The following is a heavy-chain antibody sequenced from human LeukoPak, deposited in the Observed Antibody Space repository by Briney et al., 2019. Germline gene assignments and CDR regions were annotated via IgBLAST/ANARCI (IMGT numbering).Heavy chain of an antibody. CDR3: ARGTGIQLWLLD. Sequence: SETLSLTCTVSGGSISSYYWSWIRQPPGKGLEWIGYIYYSGSTNYNPSLKSRVTISVDTSKNQFSLKLSSVTAADTAVYYCARGTGIQLWLLDWGQGTLVTVSS. CDR2: IYYSGST. V-gene: IGHV4-59*01. J-gene: IGHJ4*02. CDR1: GGSISSYY. D-gene: IGHD5-18*01.